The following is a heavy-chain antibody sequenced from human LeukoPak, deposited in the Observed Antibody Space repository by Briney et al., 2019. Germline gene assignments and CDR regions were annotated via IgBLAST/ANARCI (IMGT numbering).Heavy chain of an antibody. CDR2: IIPLFGTA. Sequence: SVKVSRKASGGTFSTYAVNWVRQAPGQGLEWMVGIIPLFGTANYAQKFQGRVTITTDESTSTAYMELSSLRSEDTAIYYCARVFARGGEISGSYYYYWGQGTLVTVSS. D-gene: IGHD1-26*01. CDR3: ARVFARGGEISGSYYYY. CDR1: GGTFSTYA. V-gene: IGHV1-69*05. J-gene: IGHJ4*02.